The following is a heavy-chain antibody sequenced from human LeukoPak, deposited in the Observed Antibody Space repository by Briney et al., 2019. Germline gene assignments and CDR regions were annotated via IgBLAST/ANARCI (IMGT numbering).Heavy chain of an antibody. CDR3: TRVGYIDEGIDY. CDR2: IKQDGSKK. D-gene: IGHD5-24*01. Sequence: GGSLRLSCVASGFPFSSYWMTWVRQAPGKGLEWVANIKQDGSKKSYADSVKGRFTISRDNAKNSLYLQMNSLRAEDTAIYYCTRVGYIDEGIDYWGQGTLVTVSS. CDR1: GFPFSSYW. V-gene: IGHV3-7*04. J-gene: IGHJ4*02.